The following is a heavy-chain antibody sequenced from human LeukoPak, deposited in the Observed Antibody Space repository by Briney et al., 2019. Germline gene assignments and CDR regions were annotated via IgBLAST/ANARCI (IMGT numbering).Heavy chain of an antibody. CDR2: SSPISGTT. D-gene: IGHD5-24*01. Sequence: ASVKVSCKASGGTFNSYGISWVRQAPGQGLEWMGGSSPISGTTNFAQKFQGRLTITADESTGMVYMELNGLRAEDTAVYYCAREGPVGSDGFWGQGTLVTVSS. J-gene: IGHJ1*01. CDR1: GGTFNSYG. V-gene: IGHV1-69*13. CDR3: AREGPVGSDGF.